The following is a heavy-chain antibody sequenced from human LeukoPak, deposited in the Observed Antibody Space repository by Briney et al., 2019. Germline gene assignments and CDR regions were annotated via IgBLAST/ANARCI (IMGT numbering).Heavy chain of an antibody. CDR3: ARGRRDGYNYVNWFDP. Sequence: SETLSLTCTVSGDSMSTSNYYWSWIRQPPGKGLEWIGHICYSGSTNNNPSLKSRGTISVDTSKNEFSLKLSSVTAADTAVYYCARGRRDGYNYVNWFDPWGQGTLVTVSS. J-gene: IGHJ5*02. CDR1: GDSMSTSNYY. CDR2: ICYSGST. V-gene: IGHV4-59*01. D-gene: IGHD5-24*01.